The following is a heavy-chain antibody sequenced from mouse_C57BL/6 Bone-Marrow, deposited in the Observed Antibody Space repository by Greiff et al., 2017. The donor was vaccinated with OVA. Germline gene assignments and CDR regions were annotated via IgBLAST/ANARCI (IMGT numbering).Heavy chain of an antibody. CDR3: ARWSYGSSYEAY. V-gene: IGHV1-53*01. J-gene: IGHJ3*01. CDR2: INPSNGGT. CDR1: GYTFTSYW. D-gene: IGHD1-1*01. Sequence: QVQLQQSGTELVKPGASVKLSCKASGYTFTSYWMHWVKQRPGQGLEWIGNINPSNGGTNYNEKFKSKATLTVDKSSSTAYMQLSSLTSEDSAVYYCARWSYGSSYEAYWGQGTLVTVSA.